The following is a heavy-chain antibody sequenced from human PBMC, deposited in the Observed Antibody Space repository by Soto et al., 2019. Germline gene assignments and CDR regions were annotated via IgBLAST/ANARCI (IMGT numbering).Heavy chain of an antibody. CDR3: ARAYWDGSCYDY. Sequence: ASVKVSCKASGYTFTSYAMHWVRQAPGQGLEWMGWINANSGNTGYAQKFQGRVTITRNTSISTAYMELSSLRSEDTAVYYCARAYWDGSCYDYWGQGTLVTVSS. CDR2: INANSGNT. D-gene: IGHD2-15*01. CDR1: GYTFTSYA. V-gene: IGHV1-8*03. J-gene: IGHJ4*02.